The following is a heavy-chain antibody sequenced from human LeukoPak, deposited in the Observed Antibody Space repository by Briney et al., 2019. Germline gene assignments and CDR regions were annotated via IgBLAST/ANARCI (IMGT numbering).Heavy chain of an antibody. CDR2: IYHGGST. CDR3: ARDKSRTYGSADAFDI. D-gene: IGHD3-10*01. CDR1: GYSISSGYY. V-gene: IGHV4-38-2*02. J-gene: IGHJ3*02. Sequence: PSETLSLTCTVSGYSISSGYYWGWIRQSPGKGLEWIGSIYHGGSTYYNPSLRSRVIVSVDTSKNQFSLKLSSVTAADTAVYYCARDKSRTYGSADAFDIWGQGTMVTVSS.